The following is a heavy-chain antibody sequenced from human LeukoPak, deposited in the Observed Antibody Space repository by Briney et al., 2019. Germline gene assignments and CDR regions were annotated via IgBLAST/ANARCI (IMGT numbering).Heavy chain of an antibody. CDR2: IYTSGST. Sequence: SETLSLTCTVSGGSISSYYWSWIRQPAGKGPEWIGRIYTSGSTNYNPSLKSRVTMSVDTSKNQFSLKLSSVTAADTAVYYCARVGPVDYYGSGSYYLGYMDVWGKGTTVTVSS. J-gene: IGHJ6*03. CDR3: ARVGPVDYYGSGSYYLGYMDV. D-gene: IGHD3-10*01. V-gene: IGHV4-4*07. CDR1: GGSISSYY.